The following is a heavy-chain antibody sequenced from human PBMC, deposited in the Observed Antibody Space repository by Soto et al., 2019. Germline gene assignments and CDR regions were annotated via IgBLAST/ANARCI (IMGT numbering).Heavy chain of an antibody. CDR1: GGTFSSYA. J-gene: IGHJ6*02. CDR3: ARGYYDISGYWGAYYSYCMDV. CDR2: IIPILGTA. Sequence: ASVKVSCKASGGTFSSYAISWVRQAPGQGLEWMGGIIPILGTANYAQKFQGRVTITADESTSTAYMELSSLRSEDTAVYYCARGYYDISGYWGAYYSYCMDVWGQGTTVTVSS. V-gene: IGHV1-69*13. D-gene: IGHD3-22*01.